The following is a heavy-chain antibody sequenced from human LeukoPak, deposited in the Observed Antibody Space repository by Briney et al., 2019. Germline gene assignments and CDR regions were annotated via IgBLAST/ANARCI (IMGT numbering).Heavy chain of an antibody. CDR1: GYSLTELS. CDR2: FSPGDGET. J-gene: IGHJ3*02. Sequence: ASVKVSCKVSGYSLTELSMHWVRQAPGKGLEWVGGFSPGDGETIYAQRFQGRVTMTEATSTDTAYMELRSLTYEDTAVYYCETRLGEFSARHAFNIWCQATMVTVYS. D-gene: IGHD3-16*02. V-gene: IGHV1-24*01. CDR3: ETRLGEFSARHAFNI.